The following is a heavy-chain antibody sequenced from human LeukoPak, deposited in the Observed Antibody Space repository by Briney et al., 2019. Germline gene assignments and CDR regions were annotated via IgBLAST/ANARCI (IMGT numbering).Heavy chain of an antibody. J-gene: IGHJ3*02. D-gene: IGHD3-22*01. CDR2: ISYDGSNK. V-gene: IGHV3-30*04. CDR3: AREGNYYDSSGYYRDAFDI. Sequence: GGSLRLSCAASGFTFSSYAMHWVRQAPGKGLEWVAVISYDGSNKYYADSVKGRFTISRDNSKNTLYLQMNSLGAEDTAVYYCAREGNYYDSSGYYRDAFDIWGQGTMVTVSS. CDR1: GFTFSSYA.